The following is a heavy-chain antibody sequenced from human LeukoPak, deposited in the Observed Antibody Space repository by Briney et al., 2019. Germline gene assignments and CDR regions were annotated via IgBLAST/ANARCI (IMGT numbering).Heavy chain of an antibody. V-gene: IGHV3-74*01. CDR1: GFTFSNHW. D-gene: IGHD3-22*01. CDR2: INSDGTST. J-gene: IGHJ1*01. CDR3: ATYNSRNAREFQS. Sequence: GGSLRLSCAASGFTFSNHWMHWVRQAPGKGLLWVSRINSDGTSTRYADSVKGRFTISRDNAKNSLYLQMNSLRAEDTAVYYCATYNSRNAREFQSWGQGTLVTVSS.